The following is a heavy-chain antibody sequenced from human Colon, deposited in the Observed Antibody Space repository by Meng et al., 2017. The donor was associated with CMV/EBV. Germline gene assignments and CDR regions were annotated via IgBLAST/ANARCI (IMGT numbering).Heavy chain of an antibody. CDR2: INPNSGGT. D-gene: IGHD3-10*01. J-gene: IGHJ4*02. Sequence: QAPMGAIGAELKTPGTSVMVSCQTSGYTYSGYYVQRVRQAPGQGLEWMGWINPNSGGTNYGQNFQARVTMTSHTSTSTAYMDLSSLTSADTAVYYGANQEIPRAGSSFNYWGQGTLVTVSS. V-gene: IGHV1-2*02. CDR1: GYTYSGYY. CDR3: ANQEIPRAGSSFNY.